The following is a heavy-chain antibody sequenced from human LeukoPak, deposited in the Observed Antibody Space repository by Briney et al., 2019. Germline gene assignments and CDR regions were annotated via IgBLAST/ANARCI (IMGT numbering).Heavy chain of an antibody. V-gene: IGHV3-21*01. CDR3: ARALIAVAGTVDY. CDR1: GFTFSSYN. Sequence: PGGSLRLSCAASGFTFSSYNMNWVRQAPGKGLEWVSSITSGSSYIYYADSVKGRFTISRDNAKNSLYLQMNSLRAEDTAVYYCARALIAVAGTVDYWGQGTLVTVSS. J-gene: IGHJ4*02. D-gene: IGHD6-19*01. CDR2: ITSGSSYI.